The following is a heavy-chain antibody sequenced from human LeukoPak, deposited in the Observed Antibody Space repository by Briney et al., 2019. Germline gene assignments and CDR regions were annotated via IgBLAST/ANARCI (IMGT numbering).Heavy chain of an antibody. V-gene: IGHV3-74*01. CDR1: GLAFSAYK. CDR3: VVGGSPGY. J-gene: IGHJ4*02. Sequence: GGSMRLSCAASGLAFSAYKMHWVRQAPRKGLVWVSRISTDGYTTDYADFVQGRFTASRDNTKDTWSLEMNSLRAEDTAVYYCVVGGSPGYWGQGTLVTVSS. D-gene: IGHD2-15*01. CDR2: ISTDGYTT.